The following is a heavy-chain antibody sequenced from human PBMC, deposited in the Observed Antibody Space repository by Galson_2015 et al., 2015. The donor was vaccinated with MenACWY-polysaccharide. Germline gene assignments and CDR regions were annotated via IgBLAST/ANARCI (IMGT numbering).Heavy chain of an antibody. J-gene: IGHJ6*02. CDR2: ISWNSASV. CDR3: ARVGCATINCYAGYHYYGMDL. V-gene: IGHV3-9*01. D-gene: IGHD2-2*01. Sequence: SLRLSCAASGFTFDDYAMHWVRQAPGKGLEWVSSISWNSASVGYADSVKGRFTISRDNAKNSLYLLMNSLRVEDTAVYYCARVGCATINCYAGYHYYGMDLWGRGTTVFVSS. CDR1: GFTFDDYA.